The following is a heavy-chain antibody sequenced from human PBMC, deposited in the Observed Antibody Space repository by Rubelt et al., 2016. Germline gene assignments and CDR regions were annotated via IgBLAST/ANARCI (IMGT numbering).Heavy chain of an antibody. CDR2: INGDSVYV. D-gene: IGHD5-24*01. CDR1: GFIFDRYG. CDR3: ARGGTGNYYFDY. Sequence: EVQLVESGGGLVKPGGSLRLSCATSGFIFDRYGVHWVRRAPGKGLEWVSSINGDSVYVHYADSVKGRFTISRDNAKNSLYLQMNSLRAEDTAVYYCARGGTGNYYFDYWGQGALVTVSS. J-gene: IGHJ4*02. V-gene: IGHV3-21*01.